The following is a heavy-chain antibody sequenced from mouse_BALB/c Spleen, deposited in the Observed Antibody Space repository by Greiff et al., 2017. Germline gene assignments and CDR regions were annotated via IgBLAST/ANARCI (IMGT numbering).Heavy chain of an antibody. CDR3: ARGDYYDYDGRFAY. D-gene: IGHD2-4*01. Sequence: EVKLVESGPSLVKPSQTLSLTCSVTGDSITSGYWNWIRKFPGNKLEYMGYISYSGSTYYNPSLKSRISITRDTSKNQYYLQLNSVTTEDTATYYCARGDYYDYDGRFAYWGQGTLVTVSA. CDR1: GDSITSGY. CDR2: ISYSGST. J-gene: IGHJ3*01. V-gene: IGHV3-8*02.